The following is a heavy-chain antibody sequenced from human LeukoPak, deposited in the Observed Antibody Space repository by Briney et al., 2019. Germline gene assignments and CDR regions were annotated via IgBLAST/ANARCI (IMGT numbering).Heavy chain of an antibody. Sequence: SGGSLRLSCAASVFTFSSYAMSWVRQAPGKGLEWVSAISGSGGSTYYADSVKGRFTISRDNSKNTLYLQMNSLRAENTAVYYCTDDFWSGYETGDYWGQGTLVTVSS. D-gene: IGHD3-3*01. J-gene: IGHJ4*02. CDR2: ISGSGGST. CDR1: VFTFSSYA. V-gene: IGHV3-23*01. CDR3: TDDFWSGYETGDY.